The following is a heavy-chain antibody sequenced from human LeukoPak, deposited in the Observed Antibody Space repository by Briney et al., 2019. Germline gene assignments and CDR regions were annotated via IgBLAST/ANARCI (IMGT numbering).Heavy chain of an antibody. CDR2: FDYRGST. D-gene: IGHD6-19*01. CDR1: GGSIISSTYY. V-gene: IGHV4-39*07. J-gene: IGHJ6*03. CDR3: ARGGSGWRDYYYYMDV. Sequence: TSETLSLTCTVSGGSIISSTYYWGWIRQSPGKGLEWIGSFDYRGSTNYNPSLKSRVTISVDTSKNQFSLKLSSVTAADTAVYYCARGGSGWRDYYYYMDVWGKGTTVTISS.